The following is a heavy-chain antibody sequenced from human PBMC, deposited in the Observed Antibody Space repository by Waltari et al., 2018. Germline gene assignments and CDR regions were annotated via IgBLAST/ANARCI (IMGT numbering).Heavy chain of an antibody. CDR3: ATGREYYYGSGSFDY. D-gene: IGHD3-10*01. CDR2: FDPEDGET. J-gene: IGHJ4*02. Sequence: QVQLVQSGAEVKQPGASVNVSCKVSGYTLTELSIHWVRQAPGKGLEWMGGFDPEDGETIYAQKFQGRVTMTEDTSTDTAYMELSSLRSEDTAVYYCATGREYYYGSGSFDYWGQGTLVTVSS. CDR1: GYTLTELS. V-gene: IGHV1-24*01.